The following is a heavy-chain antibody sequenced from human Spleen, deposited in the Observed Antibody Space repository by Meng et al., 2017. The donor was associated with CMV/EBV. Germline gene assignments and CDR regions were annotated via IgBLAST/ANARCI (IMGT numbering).Heavy chain of an antibody. V-gene: IGHV1-8*01. J-gene: IGHJ5*02. Sequence: TFSNYDIDWVRQATGQGPEWMGWMNPNGGHAGYAQKFQGRVIMTRDTSISTAYMELSSLRSEDTAVYYCARGRYIVLMVYAPRIRFDPWGQGTLVTVSS. CDR3: ARGRYIVLMVYAPRIRFDP. CDR2: MNPNGGHA. D-gene: IGHD2-8*01. CDR1: TFSNYD.